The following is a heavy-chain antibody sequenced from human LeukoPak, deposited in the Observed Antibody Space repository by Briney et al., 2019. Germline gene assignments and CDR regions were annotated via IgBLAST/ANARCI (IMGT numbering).Heavy chain of an antibody. CDR3: ASSRAGYSYGYDAFDI. Sequence: TSSETLSLTCAVYGGSFSGYYWSWIRQPPGKGLEWIGEINHSGSTNYNPSLKSRVTISVDTSKNQFSLKLSSVTAADTAVYYCASSRAGYSYGYDAFDIWGQGTMVTVSS. CDR2: INHSGST. D-gene: IGHD5-18*01. CDR1: GGSFSGYY. J-gene: IGHJ3*02. V-gene: IGHV4-34*01.